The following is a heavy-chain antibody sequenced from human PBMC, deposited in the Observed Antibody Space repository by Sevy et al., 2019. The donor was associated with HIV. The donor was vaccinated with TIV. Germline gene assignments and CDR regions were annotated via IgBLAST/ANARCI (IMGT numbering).Heavy chain of an antibody. CDR3: TRLKGGDSSGYYYRADAFDI. Sequence: GGSLRLSCAASGFTFSGSAMHWVRQASGKGLEWVGRIRSKANSYATAYAASVKGRFTISRDDSKNTAYLQMNSLKTEDTAVYYCTRLKGGDSSGYYYRADAFDIWGQGAMVTVSS. CDR2: IRSKANSYAT. CDR1: GFTFSGSA. D-gene: IGHD3-22*01. J-gene: IGHJ3*02. V-gene: IGHV3-73*01.